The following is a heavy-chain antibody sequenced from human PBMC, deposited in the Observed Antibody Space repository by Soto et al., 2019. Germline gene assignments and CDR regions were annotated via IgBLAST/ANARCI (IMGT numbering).Heavy chain of an antibody. Sequence: EVQLVESGGGLVQPGGSLRLSCAASEFTVTSNYMSWVRQAPGKGLEWVSVIYSGGSTYYADFVKGRFTISRDNSKNTVYLQMNRLRAEDTAVYYCASATYCTGGNCLLDYWGQGTLVTVSS. V-gene: IGHV3-53*04. J-gene: IGHJ4*02. CDR1: EFTVTSNY. CDR3: ASATYCTGGNCLLDY. D-gene: IGHD2-15*01. CDR2: IYSGGST.